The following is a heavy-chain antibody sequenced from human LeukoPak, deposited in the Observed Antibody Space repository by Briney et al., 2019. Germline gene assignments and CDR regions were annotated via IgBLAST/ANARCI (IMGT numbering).Heavy chain of an antibody. V-gene: IGHV3-30*03. J-gene: IGHJ3*02. D-gene: IGHD2/OR15-2a*01. Sequence: GGSLRLSCAASGFTFSSYGMHWVRQAPGKGLEWVAVISYDGSNKYYADSVKGRFTISRDNSENTLYLQINSLRVEDTAVYYCARVEYSRGAFDIWGQGTMVTVSS. CDR1: GFTFSSYG. CDR3: ARVEYSRGAFDI. CDR2: ISYDGSNK.